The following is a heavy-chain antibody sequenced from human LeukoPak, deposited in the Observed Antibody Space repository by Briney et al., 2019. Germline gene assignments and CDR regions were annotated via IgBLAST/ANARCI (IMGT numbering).Heavy chain of an antibody. CDR3: ASFGIVDYVFGY. CDR2: INPNSGGT. CDR1: GYTYTGYY. Sequence: ASVKVSCKASGYTYTGYYMHWVRQAPGQGLEWMGWINPNSGGTNYAQKFQGRVTMTRDTSISTAYMELSRLRSDDTAVYYWASFGIVDYVFGYWGQGTLVTVSS. J-gene: IGHJ4*02. D-gene: IGHD4/OR15-4a*01. V-gene: IGHV1-2*02.